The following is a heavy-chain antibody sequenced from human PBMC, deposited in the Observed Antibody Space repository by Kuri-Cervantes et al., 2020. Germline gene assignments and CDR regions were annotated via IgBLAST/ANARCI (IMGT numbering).Heavy chain of an antibody. CDR3: ARGGSAWAGFYYYMDV. CDR1: GFTFSSYW. Sequence: GGSLRLSCAASGFTFSSYWMHWARQAPGKGLVWVSRINSDGSSTSYADSVKGRFTISRDNAKNSLFLQMSSLRVEDTAVYYCARGGSAWAGFYYYMDVWGKGTTVTVSS. J-gene: IGHJ6*03. V-gene: IGHV3-74*01. D-gene: IGHD6-19*01. CDR2: INSDGSST.